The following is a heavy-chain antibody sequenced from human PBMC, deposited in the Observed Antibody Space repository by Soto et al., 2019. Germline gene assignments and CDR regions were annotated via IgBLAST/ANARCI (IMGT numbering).Heavy chain of an antibody. CDR1: GGTFSSYT. CDR2: IIPILGIA. CDR3: ARAYNWNDPTIVGASDI. Sequence: QVQLVQSGAEVKKPGSSVKVSCKASGGTFSSYTISWVRQAPGQGLEWMGRIIPILGIANYAQKFQGRVTITAAKSTSTAYMELSSLRSEDTAVYYCARAYNWNDPTIVGASDIWGQGTMVTVSS. V-gene: IGHV1-69*02. D-gene: IGHD1-20*01. J-gene: IGHJ3*02.